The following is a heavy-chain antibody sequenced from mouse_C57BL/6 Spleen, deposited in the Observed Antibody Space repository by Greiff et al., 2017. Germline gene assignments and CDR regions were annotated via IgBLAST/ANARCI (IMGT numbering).Heavy chain of an antibody. Sequence: QVQLQQPGAELVMPGASVKMSCKASGYTFTSYWMHWVKQRPGQGLEWIGEIDPADSYTNYNQKFKGKSTLTVDKSSSTAYMQLSSLTSEDSAVYYCARWGSSWDFEVWGTAATVTVAT. CDR3: ARWGSSWDFEV. J-gene: IGHJ1*03. CDR2: IDPADSYT. V-gene: IGHV1-69*01. D-gene: IGHD1-1*01. CDR1: GYTFTSYW.